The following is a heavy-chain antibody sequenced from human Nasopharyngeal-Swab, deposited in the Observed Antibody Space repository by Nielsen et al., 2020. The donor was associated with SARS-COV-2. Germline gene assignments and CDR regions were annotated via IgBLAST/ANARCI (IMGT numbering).Heavy chain of an antibody. CDR2: IYSGGTIT. J-gene: IGHJ4*02. D-gene: IGHD6-19*01. CDR3: AKDRSGYSSGWDLDY. CDR1: GFTFTTYA. Sequence: GGSLRLSCAASGFTFTTYAMSWVRQAPGKGLEWVSVIYSGGTITHYADSVKGRFTISRDNSKHMLYLQMNSLRTEDTAVYYCAKDRSGYSSGWDLDYWGQGTLVTVSS. V-gene: IGHV3-23*03.